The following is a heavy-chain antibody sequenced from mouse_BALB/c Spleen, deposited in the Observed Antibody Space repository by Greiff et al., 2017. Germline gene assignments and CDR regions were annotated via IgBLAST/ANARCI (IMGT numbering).Heavy chain of an antibody. D-gene: IGHD1-1*01. J-gene: IGHJ3*01. Sequence: VQLKESGAELAKPGASVKMSCKASGYTFTSYWMHWVKQRPGQGLEWIGYINPSTGYTEYNQKFKDKATLTADKSSSTAYMQLSSLTSEDSAVYYCARVLRYGAYWGQGTLVTVSA. CDR2: INPSTGYT. V-gene: IGHV1-7*01. CDR3: ARVLRYGAY. CDR1: GYTFTSYW.